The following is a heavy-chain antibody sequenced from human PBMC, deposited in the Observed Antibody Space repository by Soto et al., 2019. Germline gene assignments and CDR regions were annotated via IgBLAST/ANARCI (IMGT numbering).Heavy chain of an antibody. CDR2: ISAYNGNT. CDR3: ARDGARGENYYYYGMDV. D-gene: IGHD3-16*01. V-gene: IGHV1-18*01. CDR1: GYTFTSYG. J-gene: IGHJ6*02. Sequence: QVQLVQSGAEVKKPGASVKVSCKASGYTFTSYGISWVRQAPGQGLEWMGWISAYNGNTNYAQKLQGRVTMTTDTSTSTADMELRSLRSDDTAVYDCARDGARGENYYYYGMDVWGQGTTVTVSS.